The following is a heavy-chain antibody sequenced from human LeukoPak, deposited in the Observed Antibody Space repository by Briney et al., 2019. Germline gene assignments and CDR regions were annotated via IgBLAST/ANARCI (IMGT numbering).Heavy chain of an antibody. CDR2: IKPDGSNK. CDR1: GFTFSSYG. J-gene: IGHJ4*02. Sequence: PGGSLRLSCAASGFTFSSYGMHWVRQAPGKGLEWVALIKPDGSNKYYADSVKGRSTISRDNSKNTLHLQMNSLRAEDTAVYYCARSRAFDYWGQGTLVTVSS. V-gene: IGHV3-30*02. D-gene: IGHD2/OR15-2a*01. CDR3: ARSRAFDY.